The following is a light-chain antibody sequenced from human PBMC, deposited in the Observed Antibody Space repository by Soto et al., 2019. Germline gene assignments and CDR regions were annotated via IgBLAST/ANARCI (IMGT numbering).Light chain of an antibody. V-gene: IGLV1-40*01. CDR3: QSFDSSLSAYV. CDR2: GNN. Sequence: VLTQPPSVSGAPGQRVTISCTGSSSNIGAGRDVHWYQQLPGTAPRLLIYGNNNRPSGVPDRFSASKSGTSASLAITGLQAEDEADFYCQSFDSSLSAYVFGTGTKLTVL. CDR1: SSNIGAGRD. J-gene: IGLJ1*01.